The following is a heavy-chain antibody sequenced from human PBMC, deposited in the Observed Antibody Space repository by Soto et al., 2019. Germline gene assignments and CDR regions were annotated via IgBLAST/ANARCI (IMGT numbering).Heavy chain of an antibody. CDR3: AHKGPEDWPLDY. CDR2: IYWDDSK. V-gene: IGHV2-5*02. J-gene: IGHJ4*02. Sequence: QITLKESGPTLVRPTQTLTLTCAFSGFSLSTSGVGVGWIRQPPGKALDWLAVIYWDDSKHYSPSLWSRLTITKDTSKHQVVLTMTNMDPMDTGTYYCAHKGPEDWPLDYWGQGTLVTVSS. D-gene: IGHD3-9*01. CDR1: GFSLSTSGVG.